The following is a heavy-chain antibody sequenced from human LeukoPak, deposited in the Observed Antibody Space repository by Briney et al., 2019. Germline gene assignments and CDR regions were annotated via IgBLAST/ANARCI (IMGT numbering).Heavy chain of an antibody. CDR3: ARNTRSWYPYYYYYMDV. D-gene: IGHD6-13*01. J-gene: IGHJ6*03. CDR2: ISAYNGNT. CDR1: GYTFTGYY. Sequence: ASVKVSCKASGYTFTGYYMHWVRQAPGQGLEWMGWISAYNGNTNYAQKLQGRVTMTTDTSTSTAYMELRSLRSDDTAVYYCARNTRSWYPYYYYYMDVWGKGTTVTVSS. V-gene: IGHV1-18*04.